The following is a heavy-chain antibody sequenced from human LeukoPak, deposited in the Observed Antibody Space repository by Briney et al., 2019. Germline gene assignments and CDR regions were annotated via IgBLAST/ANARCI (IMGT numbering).Heavy chain of an antibody. CDR1: GGSISSYY. Sequence: ETLSLTCTVSGGSISSYYWSWIRQPPGKELEWIGYIYYSGSTNYSPSLRSRVTISVDTSKNQFSLKLSSVTAADTAVYYCARYGLIRGFEYWGQGTLVTVSS. CDR2: IYYSGST. V-gene: IGHV4-59*01. D-gene: IGHD3-16*01. CDR3: ARYGLIRGFEY. J-gene: IGHJ4*02.